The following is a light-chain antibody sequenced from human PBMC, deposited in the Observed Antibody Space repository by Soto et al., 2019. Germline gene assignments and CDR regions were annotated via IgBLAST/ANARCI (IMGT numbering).Light chain of an antibody. CDR3: QQYGSSPT. Sequence: FLLTQSPGTLSLSPGETATLSCRASQNFSNKFLAWYQQKPGQAPSLLIYGGSSRATGIPDRFSGSGSGSGTDFTLTISRLEPEDFAMYYCQQYGSSPTFGGGTKVE. V-gene: IGKV3-20*01. CDR1: QNFSNKF. J-gene: IGKJ4*01. CDR2: GGS.